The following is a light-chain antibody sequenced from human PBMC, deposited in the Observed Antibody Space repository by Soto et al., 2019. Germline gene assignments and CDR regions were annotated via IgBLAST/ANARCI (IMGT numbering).Light chain of an antibody. Sequence: QWALTQPPSWSRSPGQSSTISSNRTSSDVGGYSYASWYQQHPCEAPKVIIYDVSHRPAGVSNRFSGSKSGNTASLTISGLQTQDEADYYCSSYTSATTYVFGTGTKVTVL. CDR1: SSDVGGYSY. CDR2: DVS. CDR3: SSYTSATTYV. V-gene: IGLV2-14*01. J-gene: IGLJ1*01.